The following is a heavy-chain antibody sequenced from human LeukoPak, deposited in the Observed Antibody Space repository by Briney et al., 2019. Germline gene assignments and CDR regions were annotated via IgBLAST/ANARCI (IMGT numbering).Heavy chain of an antibody. CDR3: ARAKRFIVGVLLY. Sequence: GRSLRLSCAASGFTFSSYAMHWVRQAPGKGLEWVAVISYDGSNKYYADSVKGRFTISRDNSKNTLYLQMNSLRAEDTAVYYCARAKRFIVGVLLYWGQGTLVTVSS. CDR2: ISYDGSNK. D-gene: IGHD1-26*01. J-gene: IGHJ4*02. V-gene: IGHV3-30-3*01. CDR1: GFTFSSYA.